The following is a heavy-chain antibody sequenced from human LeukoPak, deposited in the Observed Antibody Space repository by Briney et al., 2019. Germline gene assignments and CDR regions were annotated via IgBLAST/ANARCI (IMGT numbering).Heavy chain of an antibody. V-gene: IGHV1-18*01. CDR3: ARDHLAEGIQLWSDAFDI. CDR2: ISAYNGNT. J-gene: IGHJ3*02. Sequence: SVTVSCKASGYTFTSYGISWVRQAPGQGLEWMGWISAYNGNTNYAQKLQGRVTMTTDTSTSTAYMELRSLRSDDTAVYYCARDHLAEGIQLWSDAFDIWGQGTMVTVSS. CDR1: GYTFTSYG. D-gene: IGHD5-18*01.